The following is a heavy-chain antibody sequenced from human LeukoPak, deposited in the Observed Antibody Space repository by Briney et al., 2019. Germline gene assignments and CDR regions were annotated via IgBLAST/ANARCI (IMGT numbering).Heavy chain of an antibody. J-gene: IGHJ4*02. CDR3: AKDMDTTSSSWTIDY. CDR2: IRYDGSNK. Sequence: GGSLRLSCAASGFTFSSYSMNWVRQAPGKGLEWVAFIRYDGSNKYYADSVKGRFIISRDNSKNTLYLQMNSLRAEDTAVYYCAKDMDTTSSSWTIDYWGQGTLVTVSS. D-gene: IGHD6-13*01. V-gene: IGHV3-30*02. CDR1: GFTFSSYS.